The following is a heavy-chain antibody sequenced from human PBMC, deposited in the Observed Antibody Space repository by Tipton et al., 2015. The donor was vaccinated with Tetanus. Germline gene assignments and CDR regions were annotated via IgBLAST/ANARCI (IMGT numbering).Heavy chain of an antibody. CDR3: ARAAGFLGLTHDF. CDR1: RGPISSYY. CDR2: IYQTGTT. Sequence: TLSLTCTVSRGPISSYYWSWIRQPAGKDLEWIGYIYQTGTTYYNPSLKGRVTISMDRSNTQLSLRLDSLTAADTAVYYCARAAGFLGLTHDFWGRGTLVSVSS. D-gene: IGHD2/OR15-2a*01. J-gene: IGHJ4*02. V-gene: IGHV4-4*09.